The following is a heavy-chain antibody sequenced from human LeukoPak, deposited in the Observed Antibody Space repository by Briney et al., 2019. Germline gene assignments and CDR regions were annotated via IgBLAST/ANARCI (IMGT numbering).Heavy chain of an antibody. CDR2: IYYSGST. J-gene: IGHJ3*02. CDR3: ARDTGYYGSGSYYKDAFDI. CDR1: GGSISSSSYY. D-gene: IGHD3-10*01. V-gene: IGHV4-39*07. Sequence: SETLSLTCTVSGGSISSSSYYWGWIRQPPGKGLEWIGSIYYSGSTYYNPSLKSRVTISVDTSKNQFSLKLSSVTAADTAVYYCARDTGYYGSGSYYKDAFDIWGQGTMVTVSS.